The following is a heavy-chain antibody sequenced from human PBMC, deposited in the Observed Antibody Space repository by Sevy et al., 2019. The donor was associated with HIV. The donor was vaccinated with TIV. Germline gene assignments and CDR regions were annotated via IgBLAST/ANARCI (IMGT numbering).Heavy chain of an antibody. CDR1: GFTFSSYA. CDR3: ARDKGGVLRFLEWFFPMDV. CDR2: ISYDGSNK. V-gene: IGHV3-30-3*01. Sequence: GGSLRLSCAASGFTFSSYAMHWVRQAPGKGLEWVAVISYDGSNKYYADSVKGRFTISRDNSKNTLYQQMNSLRAEDTAVYYCARDKGGVLRFLEWFFPMDVWGQGTTVTVSS. J-gene: IGHJ6*02. D-gene: IGHD3-3*01.